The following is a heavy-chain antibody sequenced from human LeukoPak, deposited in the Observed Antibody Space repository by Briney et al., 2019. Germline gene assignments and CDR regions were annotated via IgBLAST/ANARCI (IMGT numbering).Heavy chain of an antibody. Sequence: EASVKVSCKASGYTFTGYYMHWVRQAPGQGLEWMGWINPNSGGTNYAQKFQGGVTMTRDTSISTAYMELSRLRSDDTAVYYCARDPMVRGVTAYYFDYWGQGTLVTVSS. V-gene: IGHV1-2*02. CDR1: GYTFTGYY. J-gene: IGHJ4*02. CDR3: ARDPMVRGVTAYYFDY. D-gene: IGHD3-10*01. CDR2: INPNSGGT.